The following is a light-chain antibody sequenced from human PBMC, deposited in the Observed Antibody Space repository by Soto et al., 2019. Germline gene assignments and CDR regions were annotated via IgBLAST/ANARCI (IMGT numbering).Light chain of an antibody. Sequence: QSALTQPASVSGSPGQSITISCTGTSSDVGGYNFVSWYQQHPGKAPKLMLYNVYDRPSGISHRFSGSRSGNTASLTISGLQAEDAAHYYCTSYTSISTLVFGGGTKVTVL. CDR3: TSYTSISTLV. CDR1: SSDVGGYNF. J-gene: IGLJ2*01. V-gene: IGLV2-14*03. CDR2: NVY.